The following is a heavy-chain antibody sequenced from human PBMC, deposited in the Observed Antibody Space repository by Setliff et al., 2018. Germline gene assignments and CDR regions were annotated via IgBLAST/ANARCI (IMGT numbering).Heavy chain of an antibody. CDR3: ASERESASRQTYFDS. J-gene: IGHJ4*02. Sequence: SETLSLTCTVSGYSISSSSYYWGWIRQPPGKGLEYIGSIYYSGNSNYDTNYNPSLKSRVTILSDTSKNQFSLILSSVTAADTAVYYCASERESASRQTYFDSWGQGTLVTVSS. D-gene: IGHD2-15*01. V-gene: IGHV4-39*07. CDR2: IYYSGNSNYDT. CDR1: GYSISSSSYY.